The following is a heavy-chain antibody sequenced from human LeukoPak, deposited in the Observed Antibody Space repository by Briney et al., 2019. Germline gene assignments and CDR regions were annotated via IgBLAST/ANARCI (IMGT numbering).Heavy chain of an antibody. Sequence: PSETLSLTCTVSGGSISSSSYYWGWIRQPPGKGLEWIGSIYYSGSTYYNPSLKSRVTISVDTSKNQFSLKLSSVTAADTAVYYCARGGVGRDAFDIWGQGTIVTVSS. V-gene: IGHV4-39*07. D-gene: IGHD3-10*01. CDR3: ARGGVGRDAFDI. CDR2: IYYSGST. J-gene: IGHJ3*02. CDR1: GGSISSSSYY.